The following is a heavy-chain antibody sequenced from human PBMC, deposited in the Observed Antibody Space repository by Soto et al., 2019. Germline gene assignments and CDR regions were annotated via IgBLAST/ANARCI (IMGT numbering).Heavy chain of an antibody. V-gene: IGHV4-39*01. CDR3: ARPYSSSSRYYYYGMDV. D-gene: IGHD6-6*01. J-gene: IGHJ6*02. CDR2: IYYSGST. CDR1: GGSISSSSYY. Sequence: SETLSLTCTVSGGSISSSSYYWGWIRQPPGKGLEWIGSIYYSGSTYYNPSLKSRVTISVDTSKNQFSLKLSSVTAADTAVYYCARPYSSSSRYYYYGMDVWGQGTTVTVSS.